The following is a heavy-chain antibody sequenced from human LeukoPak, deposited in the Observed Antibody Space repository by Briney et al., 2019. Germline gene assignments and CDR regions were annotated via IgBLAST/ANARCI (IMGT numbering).Heavy chain of an antibody. D-gene: IGHD3-9*01. CDR3: ARGTFDWSSYYFDY. CDR2: ISYDGNNK. CDR1: GFTFSSYT. V-gene: IGHV3-30-3*01. J-gene: IGHJ4*02. Sequence: PGGSLRLSCAASGFTFSSYTMHWVRQAPGQGLEWVAVISYDGNNKYYADSVKGRFTFSRDNSKNTLYLQMNSLRAEDTAVYYCARGTFDWSSYYFDYWGQGTLVTVSS.